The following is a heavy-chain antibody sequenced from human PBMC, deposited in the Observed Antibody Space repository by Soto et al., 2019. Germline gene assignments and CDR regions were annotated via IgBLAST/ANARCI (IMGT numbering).Heavy chain of an antibody. CDR1: GFSFNTYG. V-gene: IGHV3-30*18. Sequence: QVKLVESGGGVVQPGRSLRLSCEASGFSFNTYGMHWVRQAPGKGLEWVAVISYDGSNQFYGDSVKGRFTISRDDSKHTVYLQMNSPRPEDTAVYYCTKTSQADIIVVADGQGGPAGFDVWCQGAMVTVSS. CDR3: TKTSQADIIVVADGQGGPAGFDV. D-gene: IGHD2-15*01. CDR2: ISYDGSNQ. J-gene: IGHJ3*01.